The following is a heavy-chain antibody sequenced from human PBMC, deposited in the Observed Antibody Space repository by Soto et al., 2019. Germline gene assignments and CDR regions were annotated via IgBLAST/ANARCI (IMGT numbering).Heavy chain of an antibody. V-gene: IGHV4-31*03. D-gene: IGHD5-18*01. Sequence: ASWTLSLSCTVSGGSISSGGYYWSWIRQHPGKGLEWIGYIYYSGSTYYNPSLKSRVTISVDTSKNQFSLKLSSVTAADTAVYYCAREIAGYSYEDAFDIWGQGTMVTVSS. CDR3: AREIAGYSYEDAFDI. CDR1: GGSISSGGYY. CDR2: IYYSGST. J-gene: IGHJ3*02.